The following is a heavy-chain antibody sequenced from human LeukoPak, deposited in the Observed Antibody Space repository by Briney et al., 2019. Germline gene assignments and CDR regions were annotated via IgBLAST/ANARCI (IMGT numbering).Heavy chain of an antibody. V-gene: IGHV1-24*01. CDR2: FDPEDGET. CDR3: ATGYSSGYDAFDI. D-gene: IGHD6-19*01. Sequence: ASVKVSCKVPGYTLTELSMHWVRQAPGKGLEWMGGFDPEDGETIYAQKFQGRVTMTEDTSTDTAYMELSSLRSEDTAVYYCATGYSSGYDAFDIWGQGTMVTVSS. CDR1: GYTLTELS. J-gene: IGHJ3*02.